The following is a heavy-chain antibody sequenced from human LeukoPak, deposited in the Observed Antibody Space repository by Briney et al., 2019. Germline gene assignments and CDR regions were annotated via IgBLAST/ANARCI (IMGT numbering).Heavy chain of an antibody. CDR3: ARGLAAAGTWGTKYNWFDP. D-gene: IGHD6-13*01. CDR2: IYYSGST. CDR1: GGSISSSSYY. V-gene: IGHV4-39*07. Sequence: PSETLSLTCTVSGGSISSSSYYWGWIRQPPGKGLEWIGSIYYSGSTYYNPSLKSRVTISVDTSKNQFSLKLSSVTAADTAVYYCARGLAAAGTWGTKYNWFDPWGQGTLVTVSS. J-gene: IGHJ5*02.